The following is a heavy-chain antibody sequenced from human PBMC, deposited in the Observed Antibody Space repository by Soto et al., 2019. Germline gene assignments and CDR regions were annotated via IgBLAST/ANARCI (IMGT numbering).Heavy chain of an antibody. CDR1: GYTFTSYA. V-gene: IGHV1-3*01. J-gene: IGHJ6*02. CDR3: ARDAVV. Sequence: QVQLVQSGAEVKKPGASVKVSCKASGYTFTSYAMHWVRQAPGQRLEWMGWINAGNGNTKYSQKFQGRVIITRDTSASTAYMELSSLRSEDTAVYYCARDAVVWGQGTTVTVSS. CDR2: INAGNGNT.